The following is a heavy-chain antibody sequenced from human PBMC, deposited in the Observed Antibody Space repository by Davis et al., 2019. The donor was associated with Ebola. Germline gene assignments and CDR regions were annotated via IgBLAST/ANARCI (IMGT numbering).Heavy chain of an antibody. CDR2: INHSGST. D-gene: IGHD2-15*01. V-gene: IGHV4-34*01. J-gene: IGHJ6*02. CDR1: GGSFSGYY. CDR3: ARGGGYGGYGMDV. Sequence: MPSETLSLTFAVYGGSFSGYYWSWIRQLPGKGLEWIGEINHSGSTNYNPSLKSRVTISVDTYKNPLSRKLSSVTAADTAVYYCARGGGYGGYGMDVWGQGTTVTVSS.